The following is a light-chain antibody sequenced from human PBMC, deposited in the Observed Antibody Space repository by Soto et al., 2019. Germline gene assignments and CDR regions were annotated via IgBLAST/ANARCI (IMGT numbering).Light chain of an antibody. J-gene: IGKJ5*01. CDR1: QDISNY. V-gene: IGKV1-33*01. Sequence: DIQMTQSPSSLSASVGDRVTITCQARQDISNYLNWYQQKPGKAPKLLIYDASNLETEVPSRFSGSGSGTDFTFTISSLQPEDIATYYCQQYDNLPITFGQGTRLEIK. CDR3: QQYDNLPIT. CDR2: DAS.